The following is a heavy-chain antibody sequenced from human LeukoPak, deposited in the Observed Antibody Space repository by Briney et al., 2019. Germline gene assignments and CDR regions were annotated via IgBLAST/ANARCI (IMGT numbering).Heavy chain of an antibody. CDR1: GYIFNGYY. CDR2: INCDSGGT. D-gene: IGHD7-27*01. CDR3: ARGYRTGDMTIFAY. V-gene: IGHV1-2*02. Sequence: ASVKVSCKTSGYIFNGYYIQWVRHAPGQGVEWMGSINCDSGGTDYSHRFQGRVTMTRDRSITTVYMELSKLSFDDTAVYYCARGYRTGDMTIFAYWGQGTLVTVSS. J-gene: IGHJ4*02.